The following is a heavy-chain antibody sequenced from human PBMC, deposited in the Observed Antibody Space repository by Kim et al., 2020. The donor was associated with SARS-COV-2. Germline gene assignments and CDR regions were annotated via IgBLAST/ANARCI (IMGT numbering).Heavy chain of an antibody. D-gene: IGHD3-22*01. CDR3: TEDGNYYDASGYFFFGS. J-gene: IGHJ4*02. V-gene: IGHV3-23*01. Sequence: GGSLRLSCAASGLFFNRYAMAWVRQAPGKGLEWVSSISHSGGTTYYAEYAKGRFTISRDNSKKTLFLEMDSLGAEDTAVYYCTEDGNYYDASGYFFFGSWGQGTLVSVSS. CDR1: GLFFNRYA. CDR2: ISHSGGTT.